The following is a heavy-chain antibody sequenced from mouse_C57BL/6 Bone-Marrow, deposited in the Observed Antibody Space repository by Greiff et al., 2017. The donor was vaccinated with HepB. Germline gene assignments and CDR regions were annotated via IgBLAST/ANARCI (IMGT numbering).Heavy chain of an antibody. CDR1: GFTFSSYA. CDR3: ARDSLYDGSSSYYFDY. J-gene: IGHJ2*01. Sequence: EVKLVESGGGLVKPGGSLKLSCAASGFTFSSYAMSWVRQTPEKRLEWVATISDGGSYTYYPDNVKGRFTISRDNAKNNLYLQMSHLKSEDTAMYYCARDSLYDGSSSYYFDYWGQGTTLTVSS. D-gene: IGHD1-1*01. CDR2: ISDGGSYT. V-gene: IGHV5-4*01.